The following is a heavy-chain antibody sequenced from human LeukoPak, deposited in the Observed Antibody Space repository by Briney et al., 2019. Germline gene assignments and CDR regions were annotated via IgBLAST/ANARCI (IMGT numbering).Heavy chain of an antibody. CDR2: ISWNSGSI. CDR3: ARGRPYSGYGHVDY. Sequence: GGSLRLSCAASGFTFDDYAMHWVRQAPGKGLEWVSGISWNSGSIGYADSVKGRFTISRDNSKNTLYLQMNSLRAEDTAVYYCARGRPYSGYGHVDYWGQGTLVTVSS. CDR1: GFTFDDYA. D-gene: IGHD5-12*01. J-gene: IGHJ4*02. V-gene: IGHV3-9*01.